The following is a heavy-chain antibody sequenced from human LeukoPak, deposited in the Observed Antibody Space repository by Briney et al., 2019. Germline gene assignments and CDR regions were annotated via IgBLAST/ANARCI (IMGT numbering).Heavy chain of an antibody. CDR2: INPNSGDT. J-gene: IGHJ3*02. D-gene: IGHD1-26*01. Sequence: ASVKVSCKTSGYTFTGYYMHWVRQAPGQGLEWMGWINPNSGDTKYAQRFQDRVTMTRDTSITTAYMELSGLRSDDTALYYCARGSEVGATQKNALDIWGRGTMVTVSS. V-gene: IGHV1-2*02. CDR3: ARGSEVGATQKNALDI. CDR1: GYTFTGYY.